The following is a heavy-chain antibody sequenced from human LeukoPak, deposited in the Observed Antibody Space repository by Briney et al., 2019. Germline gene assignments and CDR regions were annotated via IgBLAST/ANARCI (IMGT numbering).Heavy chain of an antibody. D-gene: IGHD3-10*01. CDR1: GGTFSSYA. Sequence: ASVKVSCKASGGTFSSYAISWVRQAPGQGLEWMGGIIPIFGTANYAQKFQGRVTITADESTSTAYMELSSLTSDDTAVYYCARDLEGYHYGSGNYPQWGQGTLITVSS. J-gene: IGHJ4*02. CDR3: ARDLEGYHYGSGNYPQ. V-gene: IGHV1-69*01. CDR2: IIPIFGTA.